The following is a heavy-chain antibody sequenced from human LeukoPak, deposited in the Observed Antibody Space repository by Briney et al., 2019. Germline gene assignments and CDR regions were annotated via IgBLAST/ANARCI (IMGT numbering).Heavy chain of an antibody. V-gene: IGHV4-38-2*02. CDR2: IYPSGST. D-gene: IGHD3/OR15-3a*01. Sequence: PSETLSLTCTVSGYSISSGYFWGWIRQSPVKGLEWIGSIYPSGSTYYNPSLKSRVTISVDTSKNQFSLKLSSVTAADTAVYYCARQTGSGLFILPGGQGTLVTVSS. CDR3: ARQTGSGLFILP. J-gene: IGHJ4*02. CDR1: GYSISSGYF.